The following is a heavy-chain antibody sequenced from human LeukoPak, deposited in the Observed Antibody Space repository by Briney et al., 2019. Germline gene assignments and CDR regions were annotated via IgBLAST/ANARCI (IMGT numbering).Heavy chain of an antibody. J-gene: IGHJ4*02. CDR3: ARRFRD. CDR1: GLTFSGFE. CDR2: IRGDGTTK. Sequence: GGSLRLSCVGSGLTFSGFEMNWVRQAPGKGLEWVSHIRGDGTTKSYADSVKGRFTISRDNAKNSLYLQMNSLRAEDTAIYYCARRFRDWGQGTLVTVSS. D-gene: IGHD5-24*01. V-gene: IGHV3-48*03.